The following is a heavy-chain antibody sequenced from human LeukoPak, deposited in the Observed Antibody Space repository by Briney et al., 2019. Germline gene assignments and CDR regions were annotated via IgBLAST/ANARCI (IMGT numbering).Heavy chain of an antibody. V-gene: IGHV4-4*07. Sequence: SETLCLTCTVSGGAISSYHWSWIRQPAGKGLEWIGRIYTSGSTNYNPSLKSRVTMSVDTSKNQFSLKLSSVTAADTAVYYCAKVGDYALKDWGQGTLVTVSS. CDR1: GGAISSYH. D-gene: IGHD3-16*01. CDR2: IYTSGST. J-gene: IGHJ4*02. CDR3: AKVGDYALKD.